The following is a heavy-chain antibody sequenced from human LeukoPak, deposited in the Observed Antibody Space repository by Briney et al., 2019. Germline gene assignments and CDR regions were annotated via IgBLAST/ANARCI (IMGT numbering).Heavy chain of an antibody. CDR1: GFTFSSYS. CDR3: ARDRGRREFDY. V-gene: IGHV3-48*04. J-gene: IGHJ4*02. D-gene: IGHD1-26*01. CDR2: ISSGGSII. Sequence: GGSLRLSCAASGFTFSSYSMNWVRQAPGKGLEWVSDISSGGSIIYYADSVKGRFTISRDNAKNSLYLQMNSLRAEDTAVYYCARDRGRREFDYWGQGTLVTVSS.